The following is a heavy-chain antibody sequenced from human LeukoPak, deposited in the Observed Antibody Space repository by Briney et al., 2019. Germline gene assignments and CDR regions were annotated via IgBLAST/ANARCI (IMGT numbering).Heavy chain of an antibody. CDR1: GASISSYY. D-gene: IGHD6-19*01. J-gene: IGHJ4*02. V-gene: IGHV4-4*07. CDR2: IYTSGSP. CDR3: ARDLSSGYIDY. Sequence: PSETLSLTCTVSGASISSYYWSWIRQPAGKGLEWIGRIYTSGSPNYNPSLKSRVTMSVDTSRIHFSLKLSSVTAADTAVYYCARDLSSGYIDYWGQGTLVTVSS.